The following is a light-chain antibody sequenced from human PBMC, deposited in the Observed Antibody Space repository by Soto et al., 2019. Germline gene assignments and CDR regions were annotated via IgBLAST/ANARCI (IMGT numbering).Light chain of an antibody. CDR3: QSYDSSLSGSVI. CDR2: GNS. CDR1: SSNIGAGYD. V-gene: IGLV1-40*01. Sequence: QSVLTQPPSVSGAPGQRFTISCTGSSSNIGAGYDVPWYQQFPGAAPKLPIYGNSHRPSGVPDRFSGSKSGTSASLAITGLQGEDEADYYCQSYDSSLSGSVIFGGGTKLTVL. J-gene: IGLJ2*01.